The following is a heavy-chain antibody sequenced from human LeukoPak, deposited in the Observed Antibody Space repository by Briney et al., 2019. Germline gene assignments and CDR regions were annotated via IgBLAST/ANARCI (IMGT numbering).Heavy chain of an antibody. CDR2: IYTSGST. CDR3: ARESSVAGIVDY. Sequence: SETLSLTCTVSGGSISSYYWSWIRQPAGKGLEWIGRIYTSGSTNYNPSLKSRVTMSVDTSKNQFSLKPSSVTAADTAVYYCARESSVAGIVDYWGQGTLVTVSS. D-gene: IGHD6-19*01. CDR1: GGSISSYY. J-gene: IGHJ4*02. V-gene: IGHV4-4*07.